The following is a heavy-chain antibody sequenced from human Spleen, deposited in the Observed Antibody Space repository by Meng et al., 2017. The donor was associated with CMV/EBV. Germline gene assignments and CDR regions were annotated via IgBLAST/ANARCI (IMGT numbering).Heavy chain of an antibody. Sequence: ASVKVSCKASGYTLTSYGITWVRQTPGQGLEWMGWLSPYNGYTNSAQKFQGRVTMTTDTSTSTAYMELRSLRSDDTAVYYCARDENLNYSDSSGDSNFDYWGQGTLVIVSS. J-gene: IGHJ4*02. CDR2: LSPYNGYT. CDR3: ARDENLNYSDSSGDSNFDY. CDR1: GYTLTSYG. D-gene: IGHD3-22*01. V-gene: IGHV1-18*01.